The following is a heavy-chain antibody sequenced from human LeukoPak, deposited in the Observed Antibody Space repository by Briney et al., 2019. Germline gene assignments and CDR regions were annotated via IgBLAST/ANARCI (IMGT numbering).Heavy chain of an antibody. CDR1: GGSFSGYY. J-gene: IGHJ4*02. CDR2: INHSGST. Sequence: NPSETLSLTCAVYGGSFSGYYWSWIRQPPGKGLEWIGEINHSGSTNYNPSLKSRVTISVDTSKNQFSPKLSSVTAADTAVYYCARPAEEGSGTYFDYWGQGTLVTVSS. V-gene: IGHV4-34*01. D-gene: IGHD3-10*01. CDR3: ARPAEEGSGTYFDY.